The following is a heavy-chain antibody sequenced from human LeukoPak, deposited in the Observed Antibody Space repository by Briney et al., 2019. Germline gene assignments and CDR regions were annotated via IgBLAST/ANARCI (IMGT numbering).Heavy chain of an antibody. D-gene: IGHD3-22*01. V-gene: IGHV1-46*01. CDR1: GYTFTSYY. Sequence: ASVKVSCKASGYTFTSYYMHWVRQAPGQGLEWMGIINPSGGRTSYAQKFQGRVTMTRDTSTSTVYMELSSLRSEGTAVYYCARVGVYYDSSGYYSDWGQGTLVTVSS. CDR3: ARVGVYYDSSGYYSD. CDR2: INPSGGRT. J-gene: IGHJ4*02.